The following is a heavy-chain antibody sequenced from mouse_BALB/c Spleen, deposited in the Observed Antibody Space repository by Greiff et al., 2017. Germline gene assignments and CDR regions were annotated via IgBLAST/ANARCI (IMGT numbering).Heavy chain of an antibody. J-gene: IGHJ2*01. CDR2: IYPGDGDT. V-gene: IGHV1-82*01. CDR3: ARSRYGDYYFDY. CDR1: GYAFSSSW. D-gene: IGHD2-14*01. Sequence: QVQLQQSGPELVKPGASVKISCKASGYAFSSSWMNWVKQRPGQGLEWIGRIYPGDGDTNYNGKFKGKATLTADKSSSTAYMQLSSLTSVDSAVYFCARSRYGDYYFDYWGQGTTLTVSS.